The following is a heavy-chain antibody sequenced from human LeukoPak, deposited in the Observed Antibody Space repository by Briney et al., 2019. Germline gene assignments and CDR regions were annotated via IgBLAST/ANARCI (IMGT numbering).Heavy chain of an antibody. Sequence: GGSLRLSCVGSGFTFRSHAMSWVRQAPEKGLEFVSGIYENGGTAYYADSVKGRFSISRDNSKNTLHLQMDSLRGEDTAVYYCAKDFRIGYSAHFDYWGQGALVTVSS. CDR1: GFTFRSHA. CDR3: AKDFRIGYSAHFDY. J-gene: IGHJ4*02. V-gene: IGHV3-23*01. D-gene: IGHD2-21*01. CDR2: IYENGGTA.